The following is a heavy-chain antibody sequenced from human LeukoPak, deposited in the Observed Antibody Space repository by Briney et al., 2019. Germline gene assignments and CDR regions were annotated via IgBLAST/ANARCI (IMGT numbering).Heavy chain of an antibody. CDR1: GFTFSDYY. J-gene: IGHJ6*02. V-gene: IGHV3-11*01. Sequence: GGSLRLSCAASGFTFSDYYMSWIRQAPGKGLEWVSYISSSGSTIYYADSVKGRFTISRDNAKSSLYLQMNSLRAEDTAVYYCARDSLEVVPAAPPLYYYYGMDVWGQGTTVTVSS. CDR2: ISSSGSTI. CDR3: ARDSLEVVPAAPPLYYYYGMDV. D-gene: IGHD2-2*01.